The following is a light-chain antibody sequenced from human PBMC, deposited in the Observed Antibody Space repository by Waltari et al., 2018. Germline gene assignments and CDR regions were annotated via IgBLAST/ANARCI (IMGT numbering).Light chain of an antibody. CDR3: YSTDSSGNHRV. CDR2: EDR. CDR1: ALPKKY. Sequence: SYELTQPPSVSVSPGQTARITCSGVALPKKYIYWYQQKSGQAPVLVIYEDRKRPPGIPQRVSGSSSGTTATLTISGAQVEDEADYHCYSTDSSGNHRVFGGGTKLIVL. J-gene: IGLJ2*01. V-gene: IGLV3-10*01.